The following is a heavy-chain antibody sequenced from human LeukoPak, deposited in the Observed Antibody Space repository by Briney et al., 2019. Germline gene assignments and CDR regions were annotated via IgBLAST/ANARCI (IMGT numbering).Heavy chain of an antibody. V-gene: IGHV3-74*03. CDR2: IRPEGTTT. J-gene: IGHJ4*02. D-gene: IGHD3-9*01. Sequence: RPGGSLRLSCAASGFTFSTYWMHWVRQAPGKGLVWVSRIRPEGTTTAYADSVKGRFTISRDNAKNTLFLQMNSLSAEDTAVYYCARELDWILFDYWSQGTLVTVSS. CDR3: ARELDWILFDY. CDR1: GFTFSTYW.